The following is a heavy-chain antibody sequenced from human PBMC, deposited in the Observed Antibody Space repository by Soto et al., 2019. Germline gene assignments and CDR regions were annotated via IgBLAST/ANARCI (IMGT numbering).Heavy chain of an antibody. CDR3: AKVFYYYDSSGYYYFDY. Sequence: GSLRLSCAASGFTFSSYAVSWVRQAPGKGPEWISSISGSGSTIYYADSVKGRFTISRDNSKNTLYLQRSSLRAEDTAVYYCAKVFYYYDSSGYYYFDYWGQGTLVTVSS. J-gene: IGHJ4*02. CDR1: GFTFSSYA. D-gene: IGHD3-22*01. CDR2: ISGSGSTI. V-gene: IGHV3-23*01.